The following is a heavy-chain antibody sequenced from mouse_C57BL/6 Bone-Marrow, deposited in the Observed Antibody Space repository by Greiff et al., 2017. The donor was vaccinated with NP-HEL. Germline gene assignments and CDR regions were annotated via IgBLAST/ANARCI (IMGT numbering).Heavy chain of an antibody. CDR2: IDPETGGT. J-gene: IGHJ3*01. CDR1: GYTFTDYE. Sequence: VKLMESGAELVRPGASVTLSCKASGYTFTDYEMHWVKQTPVHGLEWIGAIDPETGGTAYNQKFKGKAILTADKSSSTAYMELRSLTSEDSAVYYCTRSKAWFAYWGQGTLVTVPA. V-gene: IGHV1-15*01. CDR3: TRSKAWFAY.